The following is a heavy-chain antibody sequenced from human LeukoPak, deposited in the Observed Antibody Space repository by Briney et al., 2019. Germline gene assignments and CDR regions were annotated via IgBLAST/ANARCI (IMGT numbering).Heavy chain of an antibody. J-gene: IGHJ1*01. CDR3: ARISRPPAGYQYFHH. V-gene: IGHV3-23*03. D-gene: IGHD2-2*01. Sequence: GGSLRLSCSASGFTFSSYAMNWVRLAPGRGLDWVSGIYRGGSKYYADSVTRRLTIYRDSTTNTVYLQMLSLRAEDRAVYYCARISRPPAGYQYFHHWGQGTLVTVSS. CDR2: IYRGGSK. CDR1: GFTFSSYA.